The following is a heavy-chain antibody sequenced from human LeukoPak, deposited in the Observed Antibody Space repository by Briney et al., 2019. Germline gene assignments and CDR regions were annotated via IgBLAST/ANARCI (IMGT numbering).Heavy chain of an antibody. CDR1: GFTFSSYA. V-gene: IGHV3-23*01. Sequence: GGSLRLSCAASGFTFSSYAMSWVRQAPGKGLEWVSAISGSGGSTYYADSVKGRFTISRDNSKNTLYLQMNSLRAEDTAVYYCAKDLPVTTYYYYGMDVWGQGTTITVSS. D-gene: IGHD4-17*01. J-gene: IGHJ6*02. CDR2: ISGSGGST. CDR3: AKDLPVTTYYYYGMDV.